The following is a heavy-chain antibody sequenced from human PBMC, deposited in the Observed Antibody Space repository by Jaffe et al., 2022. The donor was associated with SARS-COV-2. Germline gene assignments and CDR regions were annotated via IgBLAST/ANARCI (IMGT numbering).Heavy chain of an antibody. D-gene: IGHD6-13*01. V-gene: IGHV3-30*04. CDR1: GFTFSSYA. J-gene: IGHJ4*02. Sequence: QVQLVESGGGVVQPGRSLRLSCAASGFTFSSYAMHWVRQAPGKGLEWVAVISYDGSNKYYADSVKGRFTISRDNSKNTLYLQMNSLRAEDTAVYYCARDGEQQPFDYWGQGTLVTVSS. CDR3: ARDGEQQPFDY. CDR2: ISYDGSNK.